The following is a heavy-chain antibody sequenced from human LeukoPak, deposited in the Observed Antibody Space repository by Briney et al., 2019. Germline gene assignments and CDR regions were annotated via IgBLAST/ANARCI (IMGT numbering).Heavy chain of an antibody. D-gene: IGHD3-10*01. CDR1: GDSVSSNSAA. CDR3: ARYYYGWDY. V-gene: IGHV6-1*01. CDR2: TYYRSKWYN. Sequence: SQTLSLTCAISGDSVSSNSAAWIWIRQSPSRGLEWLGRTYYRSKWYNEYALSVRSRITINADTPKNQFSLQLNSVTPEDTAVYYCARYYYGWDYWGQGTLVTVSS. J-gene: IGHJ4*02.